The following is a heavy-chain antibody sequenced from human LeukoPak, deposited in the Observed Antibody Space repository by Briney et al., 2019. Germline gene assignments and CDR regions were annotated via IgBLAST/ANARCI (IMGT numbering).Heavy chain of an antibody. CDR3: VKNLRLVISVAGTPRDAFDI. V-gene: IGHV3-23*01. CDR1: GFTFSSYA. CDR2: ISGSGATT. J-gene: IGHJ3*02. D-gene: IGHD6-19*01. Sequence: PGGSLRLSCAASGFTFSSYAMSWVRQAPGKGLEWVSFISGSGATTYYVDSVKGRFTISRDNSQNTVYLQMNTLTDEDTAVYYCVKNLRLVISVAGTPRDAFDIWGQGTVVTVSS.